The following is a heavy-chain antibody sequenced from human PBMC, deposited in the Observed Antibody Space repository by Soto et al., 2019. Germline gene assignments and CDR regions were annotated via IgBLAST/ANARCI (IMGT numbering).Heavy chain of an antibody. Sequence: QVQLVQSGAEVKKPGASVKVSCKASGYTFTSYGISWVRQAPGQGLEWMGWINAYNGNTKYAQKLQGRVTMTTDTPTSKVDMELRSLRSAAADYYDCARDQAMAHVDYWGQGTLVTVSS. D-gene: IGHD5-18*01. V-gene: IGHV1-18*01. CDR3: ARDQAMAHVDY. CDR2: INAYNGNT. J-gene: IGHJ4*01. CDR1: GYTFTSYG.